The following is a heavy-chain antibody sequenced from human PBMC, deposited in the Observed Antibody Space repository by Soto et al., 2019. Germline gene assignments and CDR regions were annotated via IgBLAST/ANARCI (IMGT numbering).Heavy chain of an antibody. CDR3: AGMYYYGRGRKTYFYYGMDV. Sequence: QVQLVQSGAEVKKPGSSVKVSCKASGGTFDNYAITWVRQAHGQGLEWMGGIIPMLDSANYAEKFQGRVTITADESTTTGYMGVSNLRAEDTAVYYWAGMYYYGRGRKTYFYYGMDVWGQGTTVTVSS. CDR1: GGTFDNYA. J-gene: IGHJ6*02. V-gene: IGHV1-69*12. CDR2: IIPMLDSA. D-gene: IGHD3-10*01.